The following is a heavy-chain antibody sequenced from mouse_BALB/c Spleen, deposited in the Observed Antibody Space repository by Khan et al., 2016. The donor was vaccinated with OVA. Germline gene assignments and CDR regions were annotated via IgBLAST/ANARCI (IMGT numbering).Heavy chain of an antibody. CDR1: GFTFSNYA. CDR3: ARDYWFAY. V-gene: IGHV5-6-5*01. Sequence: EVQLLETGGGLVQPGGSLKLSCAASGFTFSNYAMSWVRQTPEKRLEWVASVSSGDSTYYPDSVKGRFTISRDNARNILYLQMSSLRSEDTAMYYCARDYWFAYWGQGTLVTVSA. J-gene: IGHJ3*01. CDR2: VSSGDST.